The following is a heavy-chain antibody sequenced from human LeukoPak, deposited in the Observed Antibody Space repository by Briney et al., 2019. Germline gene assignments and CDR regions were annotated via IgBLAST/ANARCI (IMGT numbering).Heavy chain of an antibody. CDR2: ISSSSSYI. Sequence: GGSLRLSCAVSGFTFSSYWMNWVRQAPGKGLEWVSSISSSSSYIYYADSVKGRFTISRDNAKNSLYLQMNSLRAEDTAVYYCARDSGDYVPFDYWGQGTLVTVSS. V-gene: IGHV3-21*01. J-gene: IGHJ4*02. CDR1: GFTFSSYW. D-gene: IGHD4-17*01. CDR3: ARDSGDYVPFDY.